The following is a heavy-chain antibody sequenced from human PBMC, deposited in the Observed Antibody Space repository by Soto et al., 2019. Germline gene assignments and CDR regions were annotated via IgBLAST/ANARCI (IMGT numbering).Heavy chain of an antibody. CDR2: ISGSGGNT. CDR1: GFTFSSYA. J-gene: IGHJ4*02. D-gene: IGHD6-19*01. Sequence: EVQLLESGGGLVQPGGSLRLSCAASGFTFSSYAMSWVRQAPGKGLEWVSAISGSGGNTYYTDSVKGRFTISRDNSKNTLYLHMNSLSAEDTAVYYCAKDVEAVVGPKPDFWGQGTRVAVSS. V-gene: IGHV3-23*01. CDR3: AKDVEAVVGPKPDF.